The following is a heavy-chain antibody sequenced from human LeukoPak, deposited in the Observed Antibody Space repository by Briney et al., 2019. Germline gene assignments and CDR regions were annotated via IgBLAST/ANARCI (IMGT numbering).Heavy chain of an antibody. CDR1: GFTFSSYE. J-gene: IGHJ5*02. CDR3: ARESGYHGSGFDP. V-gene: IGHV3-48*03. Sequence: GGSLRLSCAASGFTFSSYEMNWVRQAPGKGLEWVSYISSSGSTIYYADSVKGRFTISRDNAKNTLYLQMNSLRKEDTAVYYCARESGYHGSGFDPWGQGTLVTVSS. D-gene: IGHD3-10*01. CDR2: ISSSGSTI.